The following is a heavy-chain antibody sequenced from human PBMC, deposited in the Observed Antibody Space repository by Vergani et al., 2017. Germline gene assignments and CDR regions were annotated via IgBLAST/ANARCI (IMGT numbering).Heavy chain of an antibody. J-gene: IGHJ5*01. Sequence: EVQLVESGGGSVQSGGSLRLSCVASGFSFNTNWMHWVRQVPGKGLMWVARIDEYGNSATYGDFETGRFTISRDNAKNTGFLQMNNLRADDAGGYYCVRTEYCTGSSWNTRFDSWGQGALVTVSS. CDR2: IDEYGNSA. CDR1: GFSFNTNW. D-gene: IGHD1/OR15-1a*01. V-gene: IGHV3-74*03. CDR3: VRTEYCTGSSWNTRFDS.